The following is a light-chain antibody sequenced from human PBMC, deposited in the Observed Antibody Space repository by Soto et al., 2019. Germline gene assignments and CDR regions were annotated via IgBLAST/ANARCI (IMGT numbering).Light chain of an antibody. CDR2: DVS. J-gene: IGLJ1*01. CDR3: SSYTSSSTHL. Sequence: QSALTKPASVSGSPGQSITISCTGTSSDVGGYNYVSWYQQHPGKAPKLMIYDVSNRPSGVSNRFSGSKSGNTASLTISGLQAEDEADYYCSSYTSSSTHLFGTGTKVTVL. V-gene: IGLV2-14*01. CDR1: SSDVGGYNY.